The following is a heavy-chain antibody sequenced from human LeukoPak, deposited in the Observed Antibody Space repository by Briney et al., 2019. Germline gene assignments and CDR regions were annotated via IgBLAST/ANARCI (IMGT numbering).Heavy chain of an antibody. CDR3: ARGGAARGRFEN. CDR1: GFPFDVQT. D-gene: IGHD6-25*01. Sequence: GGSLRLSCAASGFPFDVQTMSWVRQAPGKGLDWVASMREDGTEIHYVDSVKGRFTISRDNPKNSLYLQMNNLRAEDTAVYYCARGGAARGRFENWGQGTLVTVSS. J-gene: IGHJ4*02. V-gene: IGHV3-7*01. CDR2: MREDGTEI.